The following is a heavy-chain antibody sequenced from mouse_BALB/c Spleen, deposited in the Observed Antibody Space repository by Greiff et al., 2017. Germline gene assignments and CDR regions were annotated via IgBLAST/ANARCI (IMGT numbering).Heavy chain of an antibody. CDR2: ISSGGST. CDR3: ARGDPYYRFFYAMDY. V-gene: IGHV5-6-5*01. Sequence: DVMLVESGGGLVKPGGSLKLSCAASGFTFSSYAMSWVRQTPEKRLEWVASISSGGSTYYPDSVKGRFTISRDNARNILYLQMSSLRSEDTAMYYCARGDPYYRFFYAMDYWGQGTSVTVSS. J-gene: IGHJ4*01. D-gene: IGHD2-14*01. CDR1: GFTFSSYA.